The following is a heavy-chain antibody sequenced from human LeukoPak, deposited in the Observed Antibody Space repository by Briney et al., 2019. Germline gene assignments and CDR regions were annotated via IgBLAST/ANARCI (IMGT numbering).Heavy chain of an antibody. Sequence: GESLKISCKGSGYDFTTYWIGWVRQMPGQGLEWMGIIYPGDSDTRNSPSFQGQVTISADKSISTVYLQWSSLKASDTAMYYCARDGPVPATADAFDIWGQGTMVTVSP. CDR3: ARDGPVPATADAFDI. V-gene: IGHV5-51*01. CDR2: IYPGDSDT. D-gene: IGHD2-2*01. J-gene: IGHJ3*02. CDR1: GYDFTTYW.